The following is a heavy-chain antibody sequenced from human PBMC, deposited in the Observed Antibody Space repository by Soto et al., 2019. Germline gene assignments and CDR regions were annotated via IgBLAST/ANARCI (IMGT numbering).Heavy chain of an antibody. CDR3: TREHVDTIFRRGQRGSFDN. J-gene: IGHJ4*02. D-gene: IGHD3-9*01. CDR2: ITSGSDYI. CDR1: GFTFSSYT. V-gene: IGHV3-21*01. Sequence: GGSLRLSCAASGFTFSSYTMNWVRQAPGKGLEWVAFITSGSDYIYYADSVKGRFTISRDDANNSLFLQMSSLRAEDTAVYYCTREHVDTIFRRGQRGSFDNWGQGPLVTVSS.